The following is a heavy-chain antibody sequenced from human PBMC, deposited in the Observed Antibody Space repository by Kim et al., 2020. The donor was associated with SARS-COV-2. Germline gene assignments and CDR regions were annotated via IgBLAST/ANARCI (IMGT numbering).Heavy chain of an antibody. CDR3: AREMEMDGDYPHDFDY. D-gene: IGHD4-17*01. CDR2: ISSSSSYI. J-gene: IGHJ4*02. V-gene: IGHV3-21*01. CDR1: GFTFSSYS. Sequence: GGSLRLSCAASGFTFSSYSMNWVRQAPGKGLEWVSSISSSSSYIYYADSVKGRFTISRDNAKNSLYLQMNSLRAEDTAVYYCAREMEMDGDYPHDFDYWGQGTLVTVSS.